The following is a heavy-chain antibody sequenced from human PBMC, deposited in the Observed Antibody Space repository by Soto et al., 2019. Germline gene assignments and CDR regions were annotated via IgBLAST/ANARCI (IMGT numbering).Heavy chain of an antibody. CDR1: GFTFEDFA. D-gene: IGHD4-4*01. J-gene: IGHJ4*02. Sequence: EVQMVASGGGLVHPGRSMSLYSAACGFTFEDFAMNCVRQAPGKGPEWGSRMSWYGGRIDYEDSVKGRFTISRDNAKNARYIEMNSLRPEDTALYYCATIGSNCLYYFDSWGQGTLVTVSS. V-gene: IGHV3-9*01. CDR2: MSWYGGRI. CDR3: ATIGSNCLYYFDS.